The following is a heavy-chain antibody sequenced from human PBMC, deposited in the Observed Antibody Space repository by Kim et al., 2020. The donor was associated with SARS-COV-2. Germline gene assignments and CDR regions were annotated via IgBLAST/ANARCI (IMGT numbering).Heavy chain of an antibody. J-gene: IGHJ3*02. CDR2: P. V-gene: IGHV7-4-1*02. CDR3: AREGSDDAFDI. Sequence: PTYAQGFTGRFVFSLDTSVSTAYLQISRLKAEDTAVYYCAREGSDDAFDIWGQGTMVTVSS.